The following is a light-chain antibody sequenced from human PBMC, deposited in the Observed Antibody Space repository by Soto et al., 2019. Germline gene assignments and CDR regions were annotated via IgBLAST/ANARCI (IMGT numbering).Light chain of an antibody. CDR1: QSVSSY. CDR2: DAS. Sequence: EIVLTQSPATLSLSPGERATLSCRASQSVSSYLAWYQQKPGQPPRLLIYDASNRATGIPARFSGSGSGTDFTLTISSLEPEDFAVYYCQQRSNWPPGNTFGGGTKVEIK. V-gene: IGKV3-11*01. CDR3: QQRSNWPPGNT. J-gene: IGKJ4*01.